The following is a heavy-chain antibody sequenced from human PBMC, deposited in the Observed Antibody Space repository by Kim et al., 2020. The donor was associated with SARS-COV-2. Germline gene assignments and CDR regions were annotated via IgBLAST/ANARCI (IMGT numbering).Heavy chain of an antibody. J-gene: IGHJ5*02. CDR3: ARSLLTIAVAENWFDP. Sequence: ASVKVSCKASGYTFTSYGISWVRQAPGQGLEWMGWISAYNGNTNYAQKLQGRVTMTTDTSTSTAYMELRSLRSDDTAVYYCARSLLTIAVAENWFDPWGQGTLVTVSS. CDR1: GYTFTSYG. CDR2: ISAYNGNT. V-gene: IGHV1-18*01. D-gene: IGHD6-19*01.